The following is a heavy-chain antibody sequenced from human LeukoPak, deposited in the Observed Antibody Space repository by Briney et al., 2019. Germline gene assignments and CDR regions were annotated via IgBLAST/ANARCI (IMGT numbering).Heavy chain of an antibody. V-gene: IGHV3-9*01. CDR3: AKADRGTIFGVVIPPVDY. Sequence: GGSLRLSCAASGFTLDDYAVHWVRQAPGEGLEWVSRISWSSGSIGYADSVKGRFTISRDNAKNSLYLQMNSLRAEDTALYYCAKADRGTIFGVVIPPVDYWGQGTLVTVSS. D-gene: IGHD3-3*01. J-gene: IGHJ4*02. CDR1: GFTLDDYA. CDR2: ISWSSGSI.